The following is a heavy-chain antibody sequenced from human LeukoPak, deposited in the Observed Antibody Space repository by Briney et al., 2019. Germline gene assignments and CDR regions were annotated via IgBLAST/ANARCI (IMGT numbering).Heavy chain of an antibody. Sequence: PGGSLRLSCAASGFTFGDYTMNWVRQAPGKGLEWVSSITSGSSYIYYAGSVKGRFTISRDNAKNSLYLQMNSLRADDTAVYYCARDNFMGRITIFGVVRTIDYWGQGTLLPSPQ. CDR1: GFTFGDYT. V-gene: IGHV3-21*01. CDR3: ARDNFMGRITIFGVVRTIDY. J-gene: IGHJ4*02. D-gene: IGHD3-3*01. CDR2: ITSGSSYI.